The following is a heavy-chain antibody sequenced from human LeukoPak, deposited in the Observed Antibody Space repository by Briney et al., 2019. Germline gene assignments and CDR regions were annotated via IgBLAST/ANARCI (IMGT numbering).Heavy chain of an antibody. V-gene: IGHV5-51*01. D-gene: IGHD2-21*01. Sequence: GEALKISLKGSGYRFTSYWIGWGRQLFGKGLEWMGIIYPGDSDTRYSPSFQGQVTISADKYISTAYLQWSSLKASDTAMYYCARQPSDSPLSGVDVWGQGTTVTVSS. CDR3: ARQPSDSPLSGVDV. J-gene: IGHJ6*02. CDR1: GYRFTSYW. CDR2: IYPGDSDT.